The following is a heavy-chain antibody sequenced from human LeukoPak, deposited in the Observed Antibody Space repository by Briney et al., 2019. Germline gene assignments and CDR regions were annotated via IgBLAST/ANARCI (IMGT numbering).Heavy chain of an antibody. CDR3: ARVRRCSGGSCYRYYYYYMDV. Sequence: SETLSLTCAVYGGSFSGYCWSWIRQPPGKGLEWIGGINHSGSTNSNPSLKSRVTISVDTSKNQFSLKLSSVTAADTAVYYCARVRRCSGGSCYRYYYYYMDVWGKGTTVTVSS. CDR2: INHSGST. CDR1: GGSFSGYC. V-gene: IGHV4-34*01. D-gene: IGHD2-15*01. J-gene: IGHJ6*03.